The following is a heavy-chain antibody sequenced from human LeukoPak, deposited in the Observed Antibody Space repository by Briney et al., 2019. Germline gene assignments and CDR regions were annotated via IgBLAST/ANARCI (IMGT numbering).Heavy chain of an antibody. V-gene: IGHV4-38-2*01. CDR1: GYSISSGCY. J-gene: IGHJ4*02. D-gene: IGHD6-19*01. CDR2: IYHSGST. CDR3: ARVKYSSGWYFDY. Sequence: PSETLSLTCAVSGYSISSGCYWGWIRQPPGKGLEWIGSIYHSGSTYYNPSLKSRVTISVDTSKNQFSLKLSSVTAADTAVYYCARVKYSSGWYFDYWGQGTLVTVSS.